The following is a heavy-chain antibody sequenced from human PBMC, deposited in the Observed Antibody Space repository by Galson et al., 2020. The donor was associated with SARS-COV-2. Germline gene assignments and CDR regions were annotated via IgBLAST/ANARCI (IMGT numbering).Heavy chain of an antibody. D-gene: IGHD2-2*01. CDR1: GGSISSYY. J-gene: IGHJ4*02. Sequence: ETSETLSLTCTVSGGSISSYYWSWIRQPPGKGLEWIGYIYYSGSTNYNPSLKSRVTISVDTSKNQFSLKLSSVTAADTAVYYCARRSTYQLDYWGQGTLVTVSS. CDR3: ARRSTYQLDY. CDR2: IYYSGST. V-gene: IGHV4-59*01.